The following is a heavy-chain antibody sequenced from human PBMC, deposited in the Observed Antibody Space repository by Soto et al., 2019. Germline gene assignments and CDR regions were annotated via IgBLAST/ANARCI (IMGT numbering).Heavy chain of an antibody. V-gene: IGHV1-8*01. J-gene: IGHJ4*02. CDR1: GYTFTSYD. D-gene: IGHD3-22*01. CDR3: ARGHQGYYDRSGYPPDEY. Sequence: QVQLVQSGAEVKKPGASVKVSCKASGYTFTSYDINWVRQATGQGLEWMGWMNPNSGNTGYAQKFQGRVTMTRNTSISTAYMELSSLRSEDTAVYYCARGHQGYYDRSGYPPDEYWGQGTLVTVSS. CDR2: MNPNSGNT.